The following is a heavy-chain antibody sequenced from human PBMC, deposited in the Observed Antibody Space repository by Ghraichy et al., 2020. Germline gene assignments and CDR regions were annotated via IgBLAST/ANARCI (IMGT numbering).Heavy chain of an antibody. V-gene: IGHV1-2*02. Sequence: ASVKVSCKASGYTFTGYYMHWVRQAPGQGLEWMGWINPNSGGTNYAQKFQGRVTMTRDTSISTAYMELSRLRSDDTAVYYCASPRDYDFWRDSSKVGGMDVWGQGTTVTVSS. CDR2: INPNSGGT. D-gene: IGHD3-3*01. CDR1: GYTFTGYY. J-gene: IGHJ6*02. CDR3: ASPRDYDFWRDSSKVGGMDV.